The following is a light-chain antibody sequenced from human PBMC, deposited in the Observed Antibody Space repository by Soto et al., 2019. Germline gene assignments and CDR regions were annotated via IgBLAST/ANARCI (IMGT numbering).Light chain of an antibody. CDR1: SSDVGGYKH. CDR2: EVS. J-gene: IGLJ1*01. CDR3: NSQRSSGTRV. V-gene: IGLV2-14*01. Sequence: QSVLTQPASVSGSPGQSITISCTGTSSDVGGYKHVAWYQHHPGKAPKLMIYEVSNRPSGVSNRFSGSKSGYTASLTISGLQAEDEADYYCNSQRSSGTRVFGTGTKLTVL.